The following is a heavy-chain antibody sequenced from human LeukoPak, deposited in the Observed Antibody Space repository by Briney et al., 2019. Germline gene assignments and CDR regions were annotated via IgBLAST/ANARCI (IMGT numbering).Heavy chain of an antibody. J-gene: IGHJ4*02. V-gene: IGHV4-39*01. CDR2: IYYSGST. Sequence: SETLSLTCTVSGGSISSSSYSWGWIRQPPGKGLEWIGSIYYSGSTYYNPSLKSRVTISVDTSKNQFSLKLSSVTAADTAVYYCARLWCTNGVCYTVDYWGQGTLVTVSS. CDR1: GGSISSSSYS. D-gene: IGHD2-8*01. CDR3: ARLWCTNGVCYTVDY.